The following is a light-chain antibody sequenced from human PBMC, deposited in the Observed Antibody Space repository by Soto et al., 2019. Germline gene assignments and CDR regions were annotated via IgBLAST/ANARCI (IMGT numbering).Light chain of an antibody. CDR2: GAS. V-gene: IGKV3-20*01. J-gene: IGKJ1*01. Sequence: EIVLTQSPGTLCLSPGERATLSCRASQSVSRSYLAWYQQKPGQAPRLLIYGASIRATGIPDRFSGSGSGTDFTLTISRLEPEDLAVYYCQQYDSSPKTFGQGTKVEIK. CDR3: QQYDSSPKT. CDR1: QSVSRSY.